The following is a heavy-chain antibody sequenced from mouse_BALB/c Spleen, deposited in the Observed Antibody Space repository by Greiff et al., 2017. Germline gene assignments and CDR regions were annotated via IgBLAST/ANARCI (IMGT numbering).Heavy chain of an antibody. J-gene: IGHJ3*01. CDR3: ARAGYGNYFAY. Sequence: EVKVEESGPGLVKPSQSLSLTCTVTGYSITSDYAWNWIRQFPGNKLEWMGYISYSGSTSYNPSLKSRISITRDTSKNQFFLQLNSVTTEDTATYYCARAGYGNYFAYWGQGTLVTVSA. CDR1: GYSITSDYA. D-gene: IGHD2-10*02. V-gene: IGHV3-2*02. CDR2: ISYSGST.